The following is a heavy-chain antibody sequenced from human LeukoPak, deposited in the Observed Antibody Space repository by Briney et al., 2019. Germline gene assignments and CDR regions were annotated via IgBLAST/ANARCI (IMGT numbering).Heavy chain of an antibody. CDR1: GFTFSNYG. CDR2: ISYDGSNK. D-gene: IGHD6-19*01. J-gene: IGHJ4*02. Sequence: GGSLRLSCVASGFTFSNYGMHWVRQAPGKGLEWVAVISYDGSNKYFADSVRGRFTISRGNSKNTLYLQMNSLRAEDTAVYYCAKDRLDAIDYWGQGTLVTVSS. CDR3: AKDRLDAIDY. V-gene: IGHV3-30*18.